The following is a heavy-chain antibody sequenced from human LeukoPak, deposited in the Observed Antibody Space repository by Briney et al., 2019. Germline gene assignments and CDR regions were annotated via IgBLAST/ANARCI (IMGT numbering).Heavy chain of an antibody. Sequence: GGSLKLSCVASGFTFGKYWMSWVRQAPGKGLEWVANIKLDGSEKNYVDSVKGRFTISRDNTKNSLYLQMNSLRAEDTAVFYCARDQYDTWSRRGNFDSWGQGTLVIVSS. J-gene: IGHJ4*02. CDR1: GFTFGKYW. CDR2: IKLDGSEK. D-gene: IGHD3-3*01. V-gene: IGHV3-7*03. CDR3: ARDQYDTWSRRGNFDS.